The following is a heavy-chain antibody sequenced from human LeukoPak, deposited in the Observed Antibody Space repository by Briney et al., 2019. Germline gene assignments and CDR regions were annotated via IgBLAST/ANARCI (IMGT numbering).Heavy chain of an antibody. D-gene: IGHD3-22*01. Sequence: PGGSLRLSCSASGFTFSNFPMHSVRQAPGKGLEYVSAVSSDGGRTYYADAVRGRFTISRDNSKNTLSLQMGSLRPEDTAVYYCVKAILFGSVSYYADWGQETLVTVSS. CDR2: VSSDGGRT. V-gene: IGHV3-64D*09. CDR1: GFTFSNFP. J-gene: IGHJ4*02. CDR3: VKAILFGSVSYYAD.